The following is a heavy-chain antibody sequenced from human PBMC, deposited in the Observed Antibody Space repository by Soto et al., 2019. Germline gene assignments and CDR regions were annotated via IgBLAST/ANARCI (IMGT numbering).Heavy chain of an antibody. CDR2: ISSSSSYI. CDR3: ARSYYDFWSAPHY. D-gene: IGHD3-3*01. V-gene: IGHV3-21*01. Sequence: GGSLRLSCAASGFTFSSYSMNWVRQAPGKGLEWVSSISSSSSYIYYADSVKGRFTISRDNAKNSLYLQMNSLRAEDTAVYYCARSYYDFWSAPHYWGQGTLVTVSS. J-gene: IGHJ4*02. CDR1: GFTFSSYS.